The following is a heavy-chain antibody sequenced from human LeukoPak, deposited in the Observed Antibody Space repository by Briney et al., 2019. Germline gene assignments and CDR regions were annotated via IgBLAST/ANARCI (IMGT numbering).Heavy chain of an antibody. V-gene: IGHV3-23*01. Sequence: GGSLRLSCAASGFTFSSYAMSWVRQAPGKGLEWVSGISGSGGSTYYADSVKGRFTISRDNSKSTLYLQMNSLRAEDTAVYYCAKGYYDSRGYSHYYFDYWGQGTLVTVSS. J-gene: IGHJ4*02. CDR3: AKGYYDSRGYSHYYFDY. CDR1: GFTFSSYA. CDR2: ISGSGGST. D-gene: IGHD3-22*01.